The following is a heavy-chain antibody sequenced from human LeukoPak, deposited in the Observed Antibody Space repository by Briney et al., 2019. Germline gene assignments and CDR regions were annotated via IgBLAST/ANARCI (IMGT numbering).Heavy chain of an antibody. CDR1: GFTVSSNY. Sequence: GGSLRLSCAASGFTVSSNYMSWVRQAPGKGLEWVAVIYSGGSTYYADSVKGRFTTSRDNSKNTLYLQLNSLRAEDTAVYYYAKLKQWQPQRYFFEYWGQGALVTV. CDR3: AKLKQWQPQRYFFEY. J-gene: IGHJ4*02. V-gene: IGHV3-66*04. D-gene: IGHD6-19*01. CDR2: IYSGGST.